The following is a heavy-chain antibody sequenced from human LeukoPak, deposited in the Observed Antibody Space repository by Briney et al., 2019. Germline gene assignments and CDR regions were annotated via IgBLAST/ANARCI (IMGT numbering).Heavy chain of an antibody. CDR3: ARDQGTTYYYDSSGYYQHFDY. J-gene: IGHJ4*02. V-gene: IGHV3-48*01. D-gene: IGHD3-22*01. CDR2: ISSSSSTI. CDR1: GFTFSSYS. Sequence: GGSLRLSCAASGFTFSSYSMNWVRQAPGKGLEWVSYISSSSSTIYYADSVKGRFTISRDNAKNSLYLQMNSLRAEDTAVYYCARDQGTTYYYDSSGYYQHFDYWGQGTLVTVSS.